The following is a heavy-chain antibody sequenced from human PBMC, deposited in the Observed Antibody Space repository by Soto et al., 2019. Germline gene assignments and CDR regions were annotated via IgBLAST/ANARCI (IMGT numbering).Heavy chain of an antibody. Sequence: SETLSLTCTVSGGSISSYYWSWIRQPPGKGLEWIGYIYYSGSTNYNPSLKSRVTISVDTSKNQFSLKLSSVTAADTAVYYCARGINYYGSLWGQGDLVTVSS. CDR2: IYYSGST. CDR3: ARGINYYGSL. D-gene: IGHD3-10*01. CDR1: GGSISSYY. J-gene: IGHJ4*02. V-gene: IGHV4-59*12.